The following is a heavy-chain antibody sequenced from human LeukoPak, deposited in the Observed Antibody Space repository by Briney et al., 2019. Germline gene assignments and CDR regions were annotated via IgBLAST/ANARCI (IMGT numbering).Heavy chain of an antibody. CDR1: GGSFSGYY. Sequence: SETLSLTCAVYGGSFSGYYWSWIRQPPGKGVEWIGEINHSGSTNHNPSLTSRVTTSVDTSKNQSSLKLSSVTAADTAGYYCAIGSLRSSWPFDSWGQGTLVTVSS. J-gene: IGHJ4*02. CDR2: INHSGST. V-gene: IGHV4-34*01. CDR3: AIGSLRSSWPFDS. D-gene: IGHD6-13*01.